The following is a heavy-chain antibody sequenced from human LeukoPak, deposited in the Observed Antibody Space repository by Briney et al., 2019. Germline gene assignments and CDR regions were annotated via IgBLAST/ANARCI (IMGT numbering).Heavy chain of an antibody. D-gene: IGHD2-15*01. CDR1: GGSVTSGSYY. CDR2: IYYSGST. CDR3: ARESGCSGGSCYGRGFDY. Sequence: PSETLSLTCTVSGGSVTSGSYYWSWIRQPPGKGLERIGYIYYSGSTNYNPSLKSRVTISVDTSKNQFSLKLSSVTAADTAVYYCARESGCSGGSCYGRGFDYWGQGTLVTVSS. J-gene: IGHJ4*02. V-gene: IGHV4-61*01.